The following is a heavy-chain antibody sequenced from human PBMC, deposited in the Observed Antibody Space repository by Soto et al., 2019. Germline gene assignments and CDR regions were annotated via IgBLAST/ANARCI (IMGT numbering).Heavy chain of an antibody. D-gene: IGHD3-22*01. Sequence: ASVKVSCKASGYTFTSYYMHWVRQAPGQGLEWMGIINPSGGSTSYAQKFQGRVTMTRDTSTSTAYMELSSLRSEDTAVYYCATHSGYYDSSGYLFDYWGQGTLVTVSS. V-gene: IGHV1-46*01. CDR2: INPSGGST. J-gene: IGHJ4*02. CDR3: ATHSGYYDSSGYLFDY. CDR1: GYTFTSYY.